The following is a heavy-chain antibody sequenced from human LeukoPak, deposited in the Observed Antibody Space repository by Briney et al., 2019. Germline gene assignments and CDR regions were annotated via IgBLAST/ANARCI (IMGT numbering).Heavy chain of an antibody. CDR1: GFTFSSYA. Sequence: GGSLRLSCAASGFTFSSYAMSWVRQAPGKGLEWVSAISGSGGSTYYADSVKGRFTISRDNSKNTLYLQMNSLRAEDTAVYYCAKEYCTNGVCYDGWFDPWGQGTLVTVSS. J-gene: IGHJ5*02. CDR3: AKEYCTNGVCYDGWFDP. D-gene: IGHD2-8*01. V-gene: IGHV3-23*01. CDR2: ISGSGGST.